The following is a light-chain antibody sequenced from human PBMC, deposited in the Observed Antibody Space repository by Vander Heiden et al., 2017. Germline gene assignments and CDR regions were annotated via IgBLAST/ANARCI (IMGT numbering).Light chain of an antibody. J-gene: IGKJ4*01. V-gene: IGKV1-12*01. CDR1: QGIGTW. CDR3: QQANNFPALG. Sequence: DIQMTESPSSVSASVGDRVTITCRASQGIGTWLAWYQQKPGKAPKLLIYAASNLQSGVPSRFSGSGSGTDFTLTISSLQPEDFATYYCQQANNFPALGFGGGTKVEIK. CDR2: AAS.